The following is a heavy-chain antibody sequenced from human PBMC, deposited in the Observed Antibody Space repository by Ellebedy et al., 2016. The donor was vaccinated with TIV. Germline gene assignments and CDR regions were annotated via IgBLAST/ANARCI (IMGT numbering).Heavy chain of an antibody. J-gene: IGHJ5*02. CDR1: GYTFTGNY. CDR3: GAVRIQIWFPNWFDP. D-gene: IGHD5-18*01. Sequence: ASVKVSCKASGYTFTGNYLHWVRQAPGQGLEWMGWINPDSGATKYAQKFQGRNTMTRDTSISTAYLDLSSLTSEDTAVYYCGAVRIQIWFPNWFDPWGQGTLVTVSS. V-gene: IGHV1-2*02. CDR2: INPDSGAT.